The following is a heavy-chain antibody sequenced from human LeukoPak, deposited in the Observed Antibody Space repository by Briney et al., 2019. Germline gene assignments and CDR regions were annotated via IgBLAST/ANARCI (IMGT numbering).Heavy chain of an antibody. CDR2: INHSGST. CDR1: GGSFSGYY. J-gene: IGHJ6*03. D-gene: IGHD3-9*01. Sequence: PSETLSLTCAVYGGSFSGYYWSWIRQPPGKGLEWIGEINHSGSTNYNPSLKSRVTISVDTSKNQFSLKLSSVTAADTAVYYCARNGLYFDWRYYYYYMDVWGKGTTVTVSS. V-gene: IGHV4-34*01. CDR3: ARNGLYFDWRYYYYYMDV.